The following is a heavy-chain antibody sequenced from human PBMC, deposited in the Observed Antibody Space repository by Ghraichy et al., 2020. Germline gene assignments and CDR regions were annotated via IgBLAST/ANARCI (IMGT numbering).Heavy chain of an antibody. D-gene: IGHD7-27*01. CDR2: ISGNDDTT. CDR1: GFGFSTYA. J-gene: IGHJ5*02. CDR3: AKDGTWGGAGRDWFDP. Sequence: GESLNISCAVSGFGFSTYAMTWVRQAPGKGLEWVSGISGNDDTTYYADSVKGRFTISRDNSKNTLYLQMNSLGVEDTAVYYCAKDGTWGGAGRDWFDPWGQGTLVTVSS. V-gene: IGHV3-23*01.